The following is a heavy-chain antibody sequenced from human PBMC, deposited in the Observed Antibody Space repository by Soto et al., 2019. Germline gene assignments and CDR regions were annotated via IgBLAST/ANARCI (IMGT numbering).Heavy chain of an antibody. D-gene: IGHD6-19*01. CDR3: ARDMGYTSGHGFDY. CDR1: GFTFSSYG. V-gene: IGHV3-33*01. CDR2: IWSDGSNK. Sequence: QVQLVESGGGVVQPGRSLRLSCAASGFTFSSYGMHWVRQAPGKGLEWVAVIWSDGSNKYYADSVKGRFTISRDNSKNTLYLQMNSLRAEDTAFYYCARDMGYTSGHGFDYWGQGTLVTVSS. J-gene: IGHJ4*02.